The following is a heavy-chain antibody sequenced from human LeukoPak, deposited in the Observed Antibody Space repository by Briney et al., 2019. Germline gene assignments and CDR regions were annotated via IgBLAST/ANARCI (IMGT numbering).Heavy chain of an antibody. CDR1: GFTFDDYA. CDR2: ISWDGGST. D-gene: IGHD4-17*01. CDR3: AKGIAGRDYDYYYYGMDV. Sequence: GGSLRLSCAASGFTFDDYAMHWVRQAPGKGLEWVSLISWDGGSTYYADSVKGRFAISRDNSKNSLYLQMNSLRAEDTALYYCAKGIAGRDYDYYYYGMDVWGQGTTVTVSS. J-gene: IGHJ6*02. V-gene: IGHV3-43D*03.